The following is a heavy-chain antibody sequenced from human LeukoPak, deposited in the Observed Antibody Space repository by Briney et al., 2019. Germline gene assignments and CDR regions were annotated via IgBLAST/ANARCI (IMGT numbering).Heavy chain of an antibody. D-gene: IGHD1-1*01. J-gene: IGHJ4*02. CDR1: GGPLSAYY. Sequence: ETLSLTSTVSGGPLSAYYWTWIRQPPGKGLEWIGYIYDSGSTNYNPSLKSRVTISVDTSKNQFSLKLTSVTAADTAVYYCATGETGSTLGGYWGQGTLVTVSS. V-gene: IGHV4-59*01. CDR3: ATGETGSTLGGY. CDR2: IYDSGST.